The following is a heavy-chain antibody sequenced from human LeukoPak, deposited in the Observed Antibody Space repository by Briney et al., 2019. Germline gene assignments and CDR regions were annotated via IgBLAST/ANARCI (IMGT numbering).Heavy chain of an antibody. D-gene: IGHD3-10*01. CDR3: TASGLGYGSGFTLYYFDY. J-gene: IGHJ4*02. Sequence: GGSLRLSCAASGFTFSNAWMSWVRQAPGKGLEWVGRIKSKTDGGTTDYAAPVKGRFTISRDDSKNTLYPQMNSLKTEDTAVYYCTASGLGYGSGFTLYYFDYWGQGTLVTVSS. V-gene: IGHV3-15*01. CDR1: GFTFSNAW. CDR2: IKSKTDGGTT.